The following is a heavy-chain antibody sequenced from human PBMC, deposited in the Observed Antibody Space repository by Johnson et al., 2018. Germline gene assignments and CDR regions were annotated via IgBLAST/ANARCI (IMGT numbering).Heavy chain of an antibody. J-gene: IGHJ6*02. Sequence: QVQLVQSGGGVVQPGRSLRLSCAASGFTFSSYGMHWVRQAPGKGLEWVAVISYDGSNKYYADSVKGRFTISRDNSKNTLYLQMNSLRAEDTAMVYYYGMDVWGQGTTVTVSS. CDR3: YGMDV. CDR2: ISYDGSNK. CDR1: GFTFSSYG. V-gene: IGHV3-30*03.